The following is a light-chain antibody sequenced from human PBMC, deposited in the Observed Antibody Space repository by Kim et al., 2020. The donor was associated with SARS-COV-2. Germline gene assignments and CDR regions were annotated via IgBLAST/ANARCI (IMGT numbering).Light chain of an antibody. V-gene: IGKV3-20*01. CDR1: QSVSRSY. CDR3: QQYDRSPQT. CDR2: RAS. Sequence: EIVLTQSPGTLSLSPGERATLSCRASQSVSRSYLAWYQQKPGQAPRLLIYRASSRATGIPDRFSGSGSGTEFTLTISRLEPDDFAVYYCQQYDRSPQTFGQGTKVDIK. J-gene: IGKJ1*01.